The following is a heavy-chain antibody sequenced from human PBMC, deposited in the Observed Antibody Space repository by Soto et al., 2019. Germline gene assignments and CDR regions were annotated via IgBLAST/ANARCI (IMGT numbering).Heavy chain of an antibody. CDR3: ASVYGSGSYYPGAP. CDR2: INHSGST. J-gene: IGHJ5*02. Sequence: PSETLSLTCAVYGGSFSGYYWSWIRQPPGKGLEWIGEINHSGSTNYNPSLKSRVTISVDTSKNQFSLKLSSVTAADTAVYYCASVYGSGSYYPGAPWGRGTLVTVSS. CDR1: GGSFSGYY. V-gene: IGHV4-34*01. D-gene: IGHD3-10*01.